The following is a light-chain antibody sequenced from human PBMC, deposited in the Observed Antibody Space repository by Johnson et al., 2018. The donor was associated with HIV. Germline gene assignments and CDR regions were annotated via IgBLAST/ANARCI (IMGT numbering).Light chain of an antibody. CDR3: GTWDSSLRVGF. V-gene: IGLV1-51*02. J-gene: IGLJ1*01. CDR1: SSNIGNNY. Sequence: QSVLTQPPSVSAAPGQKVTISCSGSSSNIGNNYVSWYKQLPGTAPKLLIYENHKRPSGIPDRFSGSKSGTSATLGITGLQTGDEADYYCGTWDSSLRVGFFGTGTKVTVL. CDR2: ENH.